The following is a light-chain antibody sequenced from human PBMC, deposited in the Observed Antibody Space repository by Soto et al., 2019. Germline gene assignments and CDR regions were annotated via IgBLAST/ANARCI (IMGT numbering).Light chain of an antibody. J-gene: IGKJ1*01. Sequence: DIQMTQSPSSLSASVGDRITITCRASQSITRHLNWYQQKPGKAPKLLIYAASSLQSGVPSRFSGSGSGTDFTLTISSLQPEDFATYYCQQSFGIPLAFGQGTKVDIK. V-gene: IGKV1-39*01. CDR3: QQSFGIPLA. CDR1: QSITRH. CDR2: AAS.